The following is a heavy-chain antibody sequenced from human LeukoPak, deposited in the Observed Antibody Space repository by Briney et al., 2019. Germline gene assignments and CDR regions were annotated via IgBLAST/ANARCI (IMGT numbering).Heavy chain of an antibody. Sequence: ASVKVSCKASGYTFTSYYMHWVRQAPGHGLEGMGLINHSGGGTSYAQKFQGRVTMNRDTSTSTVYMDRSSLRSEDTAVYYCARGNDWFDPWGQGTLVTVSS. D-gene: IGHD4-11*01. J-gene: IGHJ5*02. CDR3: ARGNDWFDP. CDR2: INHSGGGT. CDR1: GYTFTSYY. V-gene: IGHV1-46*01.